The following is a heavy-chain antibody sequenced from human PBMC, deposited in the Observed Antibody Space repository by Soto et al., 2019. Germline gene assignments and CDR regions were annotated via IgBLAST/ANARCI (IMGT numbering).Heavy chain of an antibody. CDR1: GGSISSGDYY. J-gene: IGHJ4*02. V-gene: IGHV4-30-4*01. Sequence: NPSETLSLTCTVSGGSISSGDYYWSWIRQPPGKGLEWIGYIYYSGSTYYNPSLKSRVTISVDTSKNQFSLKLSSVTAADTAVYYCARTGYLKPFDYWGQGTLVTVSS. CDR3: ARTGYLKPFDY. CDR2: IYYSGST. D-gene: IGHD3-9*01.